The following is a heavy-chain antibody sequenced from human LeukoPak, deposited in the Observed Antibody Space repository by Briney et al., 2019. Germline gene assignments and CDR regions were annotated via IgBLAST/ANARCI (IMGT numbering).Heavy chain of an antibody. CDR3: ASFYCSGGSCYQYFSYYYMDV. V-gene: IGHV4-39*01. Sequence: PSETLSLTCTVSGGSISSSSYYWGWIRQPPGKGLEWIGSIYHSGSTYYNPSLQSRVTISVDTSKNQFSLKLNSVTAADTAVYYCASFYCSGGSCYQYFSYYYMDVWGKGTTVTISS. CDR2: IYHSGST. CDR1: GGSISSSSYY. J-gene: IGHJ6*03. D-gene: IGHD2-15*01.